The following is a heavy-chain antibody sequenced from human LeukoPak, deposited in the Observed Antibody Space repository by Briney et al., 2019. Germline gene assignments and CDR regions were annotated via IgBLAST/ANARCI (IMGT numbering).Heavy chain of an antibody. CDR2: IYTSGST. CDR3: ARDAKIEQWLVSGNWFDP. V-gene: IGHV4-4*07. CDR1: GGSISSYY. J-gene: IGHJ5*02. Sequence: PSETLSLTCTVSGGSISSYYWSWIRQPAGKGLEWIGRIYTSGSTNYNPSLKSRVTMSVDTSKNQFSLKLSSVTAADTAVYYCARDAKIEQWLVSGNWFDPWGQGTLVTVSS. D-gene: IGHD6-19*01.